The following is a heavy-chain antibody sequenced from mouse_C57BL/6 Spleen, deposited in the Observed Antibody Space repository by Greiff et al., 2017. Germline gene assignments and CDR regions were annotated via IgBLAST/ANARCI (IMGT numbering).Heavy chain of an antibody. CDR3: AKNADGYLDY. Sequence: QVQLKESGPGLVQPSQSLSITCTVSGFSLTSYGVHWVRQSPGKGLEWLGVIWRGGSTDYTAASLSRLSITKDNSKSQVFFKMNSLQADDTAIYYCAKNADGYLDYWGQGTTLTDSS. J-gene: IGHJ2*01. V-gene: IGHV2-5*01. CDR1: GFSLTSYG. CDR2: IWRGGST. D-gene: IGHD2-3*01.